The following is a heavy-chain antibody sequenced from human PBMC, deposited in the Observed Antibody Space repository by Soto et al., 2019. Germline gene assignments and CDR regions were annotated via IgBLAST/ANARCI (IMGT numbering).Heavy chain of an antibody. CDR3: ATTPRIAGGITIDY. CDR2: IIPILGTT. V-gene: IGHV1-69*01. D-gene: IGHD1-26*01. CDR1: GGTLSTYA. Sequence: QVQLVQSGAEVKKPGSSVKVSCKASGGTLSTYAFSWVRQAPGQGLEWMGGIIPILGTTNYTQNFQGRVTITADESTSTGYMVLSTLRSDDTAVYYCATTPRIAGGITIDYWGQGTLVTVSS. J-gene: IGHJ4*02.